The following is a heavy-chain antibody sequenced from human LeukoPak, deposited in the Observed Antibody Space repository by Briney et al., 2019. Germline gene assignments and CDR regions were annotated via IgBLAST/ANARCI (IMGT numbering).Heavy chain of an antibody. CDR1: GYTFTSYV. CDR2: ISPYNGNT. D-gene: IGHD4-11*01. V-gene: IGHV1-18*01. CDR3: ARVSYSNSSIGYFDY. Sequence: GASVKVSCKASGYTFTSYVISWVRQAPGQGLEWMGWISPYNGNTNYAQKLQGRVTMTTETSTRTAYMELRSLRSDDTAVYYCARVSYSNSSIGYFDYWGQGTLVTVSS. J-gene: IGHJ4*02.